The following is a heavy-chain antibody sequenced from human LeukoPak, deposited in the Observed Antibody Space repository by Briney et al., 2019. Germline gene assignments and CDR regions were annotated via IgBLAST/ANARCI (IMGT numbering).Heavy chain of an antibody. CDR3: ARDVYSSGWYGLDY. CDR2: IIPIFGTA. CDR1: GGTFSSYA. D-gene: IGHD6-19*01. Sequence: GASVKVSCKASGGTFSSYAISWVRQAPGQGLQWMGGIIPIFGTANYAQKFQGRVTITADESTSTAYMELSRLRSDDTAVYYCARDVYSSGWYGLDYWGQGTLVTVSS. V-gene: IGHV1-69*13. J-gene: IGHJ4*02.